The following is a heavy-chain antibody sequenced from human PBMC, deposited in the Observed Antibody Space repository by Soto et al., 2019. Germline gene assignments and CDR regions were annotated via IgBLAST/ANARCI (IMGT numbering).Heavy chain of an antibody. V-gene: IGHV4-39*01. CDR1: GGSISSKSFY. CDR2: IDYSGNT. D-gene: IGHD6-13*01. Sequence: ETLSLTCTVSGGSISSKSFYWGWIRQPPGKGLEWIGSIDYSGNTYYNASLKSRVTISVDTSKNQLSLKLTSVTAADTGVYYCARRNRMAPAGKFYYYGMDVWGQGTTVTVSS. J-gene: IGHJ6*02. CDR3: ARRNRMAPAGKFYYYGMDV.